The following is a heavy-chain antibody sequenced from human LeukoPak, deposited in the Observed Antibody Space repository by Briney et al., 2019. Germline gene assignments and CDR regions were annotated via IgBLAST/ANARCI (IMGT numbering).Heavy chain of an antibody. D-gene: IGHD6-6*01. CDR1: GFTFSSYS. CDR2: ISSSSSYI. Sequence: PGGSLRLSCAASGFTFSSYSMNWVRQAPGKGLEWVSSISSSSSYIYYADSVKGRFTISRDNAKNSLYLQMTSLRAEDTAVYYCARAPSIAALFDYWGQGTLVTVSS. CDR3: ARAPSIAALFDY. V-gene: IGHV3-21*01. J-gene: IGHJ4*02.